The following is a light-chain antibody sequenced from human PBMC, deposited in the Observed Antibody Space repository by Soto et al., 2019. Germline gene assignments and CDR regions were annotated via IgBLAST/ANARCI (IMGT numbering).Light chain of an antibody. V-gene: IGLV2-14*01. CDR3: SSYTSSSTLYV. CDR2: EVS. CDR1: SSDIGGYNY. Sequence: QSALTQPASVSGSPGQSITISCAGTSSDIGGYNYVSWYQQHPGKAPKVMIYEVSNRPSGVSNRFSGSKSCNTASLTISGLQAEDEADYYCSSYTSSSTLYVFGTGTKLTVL. J-gene: IGLJ1*01.